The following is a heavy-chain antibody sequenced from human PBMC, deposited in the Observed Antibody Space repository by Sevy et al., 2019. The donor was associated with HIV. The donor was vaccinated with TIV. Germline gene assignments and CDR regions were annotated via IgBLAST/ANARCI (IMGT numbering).Heavy chain of an antibody. CDR1: GFTFSSHS. CDR3: ARELYGPFYFDY. D-gene: IGHD2-2*02. V-gene: IGHV3-48*04. Sequence: GGSLRLSCAASGFTFSSHSMNWVRQAPGKGLEWLSYISSSGSSIYYADSVKGRFTISRDNAKNSLYLQMNSLSAEDTAVYYCARELYGPFYFDYWGQGTLVTVSS. J-gene: IGHJ4*02. CDR2: ISSSGSSI.